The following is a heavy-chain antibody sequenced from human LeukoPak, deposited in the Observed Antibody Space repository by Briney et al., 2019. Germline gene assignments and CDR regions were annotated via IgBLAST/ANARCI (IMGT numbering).Heavy chain of an antibody. CDR1: GGSVSSGSYS. V-gene: IGHV4-61*01. J-gene: IGHJ4*02. D-gene: IGHD3-16*02. Sequence: SETLSLTCTVSGGSVSSGSYSWSWIRQPPGKGLEWIGYIYYSGSTNYNPSLKSRVTISVDTSKNQFSLKLSSVTAADTAVYYCARATPNPRDIWGSYRPYYFDYWGQGTLVTVSS. CDR2: IYYSGST. CDR3: ARATPNPRDIWGSYRPYYFDY.